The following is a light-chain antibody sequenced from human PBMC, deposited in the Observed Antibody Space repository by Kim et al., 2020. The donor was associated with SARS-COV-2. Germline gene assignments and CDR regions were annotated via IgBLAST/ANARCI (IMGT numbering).Light chain of an antibody. Sequence: DIQMTQSPSTLSASVGDRVTITCRSSQSISSWLAWYQQKPGKAPKLLIYTASSLESGVPSRFSGSGSGTEFTLTISSLQPDDFATYYCQQYHRYPLTFREGSKADI. CDR2: TAS. CDR3: QQYHRYPLT. V-gene: IGKV1-5*03. J-gene: IGKJ1*01. CDR1: QSISSW.